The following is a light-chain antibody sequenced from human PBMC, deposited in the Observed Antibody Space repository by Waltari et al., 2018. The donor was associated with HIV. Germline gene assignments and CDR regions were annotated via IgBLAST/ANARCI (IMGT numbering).Light chain of an antibody. CDR3: QVWDSSSDHVL. CDR2: DDS. Sequence: SYVLTQPPSVSVAPGQTARITCGGNNIGSKSVHWYQQQPGQAPVLVVYDDSDRPSGIAERLSGSNSGNTATLTISRVGAGDEADYHCQVWDSSSDHVLFGGGTKVTVL. V-gene: IGLV3-21*02. CDR1: NIGSKS. J-gene: IGLJ2*01.